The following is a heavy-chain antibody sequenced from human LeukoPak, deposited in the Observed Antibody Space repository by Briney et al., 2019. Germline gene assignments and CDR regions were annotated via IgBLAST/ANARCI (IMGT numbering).Heavy chain of an antibody. D-gene: IGHD6-19*01. J-gene: IGHJ5*02. Sequence: ASVKVSCKASGYTFTTYAMNWVRQAPGQGLEWMGWINTNTGNPTYAQGFTGRSVFSLDTSVSTAYLQISSLRAEDTAVYYCARYTSGYYRWFDPWGQGTLVTVSS. CDR2: INTNTGNP. V-gene: IGHV7-4-1*02. CDR1: GYTFTTYA. CDR3: ARYTSGYYRWFDP.